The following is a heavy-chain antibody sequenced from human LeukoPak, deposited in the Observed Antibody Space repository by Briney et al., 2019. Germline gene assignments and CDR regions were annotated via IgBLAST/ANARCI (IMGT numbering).Heavy chain of an antibody. CDR2: IYWNDDK. CDR1: GFSLSTTGAG. CDR3: GHSYHITRVVGFDY. D-gene: IGHD3-22*01. Sequence: SGPTLVKPTQPLTLTCTFSGFSLSTTGAGVGWIRQPPGKALEWLAHIYWNDDKRYSPSLQSRLTITKDTSKNQVVLIMTNMDPVDTASYYCGHSYHITRVVGFDYSGQGTLVTVSS. V-gene: IGHV2-5*01. J-gene: IGHJ4*02.